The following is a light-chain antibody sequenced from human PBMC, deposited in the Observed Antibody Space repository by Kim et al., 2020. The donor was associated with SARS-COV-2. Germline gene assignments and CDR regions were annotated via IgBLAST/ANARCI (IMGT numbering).Light chain of an antibody. CDR2: GAS. V-gene: IGKV3-15*01. Sequence: EIVMTQSPATLSVSPGERATLSCRASQSVSSNLAWYQHKPGQAPRLLIYGASTRATGVPVRFSGSGSGTEFTLTISSLQSEDFAVYYCQQYTNWPPRTFGPGTKVDIK. CDR1: QSVSSN. J-gene: IGKJ3*01. CDR3: QQYTNWPPRT.